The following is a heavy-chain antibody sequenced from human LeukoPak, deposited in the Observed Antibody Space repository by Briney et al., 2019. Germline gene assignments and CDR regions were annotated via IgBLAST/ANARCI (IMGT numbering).Heavy chain of an antibody. V-gene: IGHV3-21*01. CDR3: VRGDRRDY. J-gene: IGHJ4*02. CDR2: ISDSGGAT. D-gene: IGHD2-21*01. Sequence: GGSLRLSCAASRFTFSTYTMNWVRQAPAKRLQWVSSISDSGGATFYADSLRGRFTISRDNAKNSLYLQMNSLTAEDTAVYYCVRGDRRDYWGQGTLVTVSS. CDR1: RFTFSTYT.